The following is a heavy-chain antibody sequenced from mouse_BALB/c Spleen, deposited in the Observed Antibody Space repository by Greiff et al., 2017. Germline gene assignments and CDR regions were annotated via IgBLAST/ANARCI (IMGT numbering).Heavy chain of an antibody. V-gene: IGHV14-3*02. J-gene: IGHJ2*01. CDR3: ARRKGTTVVATDY. CDR1: GFNIKDTY. Sequence: VQLQQSGAELVKPGASVKLSCTASGFNIKDTYMHWVKQRPEQGLEWIGRIDPANGNTKYDPKFQGKATITADTSSNTAYLQLSSLTSEDTAVYYCARRKGTTVVATDYWGQGTTLTVSS. CDR2: IDPANGNT. D-gene: IGHD1-1*01.